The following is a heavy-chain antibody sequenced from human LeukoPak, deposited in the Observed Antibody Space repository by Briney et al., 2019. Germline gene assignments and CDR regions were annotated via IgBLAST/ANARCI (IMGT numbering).Heavy chain of an antibody. CDR2: ISYDGSNK. Sequence: GESLRLSCAASGFTFSSYAMHWVRQAPGKGLEWVAVISYDGSNKYYADSVKGRFTISRDNSKNTLYLQMNSLRAEDTAVYYCARQVGELPENYYYGMDVWGQGTTVTVSS. CDR3: ARQVGELPENYYYGMDV. D-gene: IGHD3-10*01. V-gene: IGHV3-30-3*01. CDR1: GFTFSSYA. J-gene: IGHJ6*02.